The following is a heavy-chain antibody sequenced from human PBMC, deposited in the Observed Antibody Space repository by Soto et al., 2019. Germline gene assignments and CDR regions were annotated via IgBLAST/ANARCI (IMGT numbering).Heavy chain of an antibody. D-gene: IGHD6-25*01. CDR3: ARVSPGGAAVYYFDS. CDR2: IGSSGVGT. Sequence: GGSLRLSCAASEFSFSHSAMRWVRQAPGKGLEWVSSIGSSGVGTYYADSVNGRFTISRDNSQITLYLQMDGLRAEDTGVYYCARVSPGGAAVYYFDSWGQGALVTVSS. J-gene: IGHJ4*02. V-gene: IGHV3-23*01. CDR1: EFSFSHSA.